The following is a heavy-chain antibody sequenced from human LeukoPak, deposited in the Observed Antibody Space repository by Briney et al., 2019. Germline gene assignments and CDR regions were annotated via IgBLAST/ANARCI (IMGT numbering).Heavy chain of an antibody. CDR2: IYSGGST. CDR3: ARAPFGVVSTVDY. Sequence: GGSLRLSCAASGFTVSSNYMSWVRQAPGKGLEWVSVIYSGGSTYYADSVKGRFTISRDNSKNTLYLQMNSLRAEDTAVYYCARAPFGVVSTVDYWGQGTLVTVSS. J-gene: IGHJ4*02. D-gene: IGHD3-3*01. V-gene: IGHV3-53*01. CDR1: GFTVSSNY.